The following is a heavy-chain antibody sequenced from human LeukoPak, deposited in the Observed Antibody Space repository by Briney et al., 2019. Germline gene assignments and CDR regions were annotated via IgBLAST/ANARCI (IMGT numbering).Heavy chain of an antibody. CDR2: ISSAGGRT. Sequence: PGGSLRPSCSASGFTFTSYAMHWVRQAPGKGLEYVSAISSAGGRTFYAESVKGRFTISRDNSKNTLYLHMSSLRAEDTAVYYCVKGGRNNWNPPGIDYWGQGTLVTVSS. CDR3: VKGGRNNWNPPGIDY. J-gene: IGHJ4*02. V-gene: IGHV3-64D*09. D-gene: IGHD1-20*01. CDR1: GFTFTSYA.